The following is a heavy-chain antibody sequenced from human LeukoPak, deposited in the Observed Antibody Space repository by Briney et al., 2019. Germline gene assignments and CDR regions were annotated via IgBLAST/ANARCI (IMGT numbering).Heavy chain of an antibody. V-gene: IGHV4-34*01. J-gene: IGHJ4*02. Sequence: SETLSLTCAVYGGSFSCYYWSWIRPPPGKGLEWIGEINHSGSTNYNPSLKSRVTISVDTSKNQFPLKVSSVTAADTAVYYCARDYDSSGTFDYWGQGTLVTVSS. CDR2: INHSGST. CDR1: GGSFSCYY. CDR3: ARDYDSSGTFDY. D-gene: IGHD3-22*01.